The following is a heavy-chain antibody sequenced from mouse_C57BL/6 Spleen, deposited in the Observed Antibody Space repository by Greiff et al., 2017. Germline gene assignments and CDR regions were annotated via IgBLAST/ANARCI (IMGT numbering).Heavy chain of an antibody. J-gene: IGHJ3*01. D-gene: IGHD2-4*01. V-gene: IGHV3-6*01. Sequence: EVKLQESGPGLVKPSQSLSLTCSVTGYSITSGYYWNWIRQFPGNKLEWMGYISYDGSNNYNPSLKNRISITRDTSKNQFFLKLNSVTTEDTATYYCARAPYYDYDEGGFAYWGQGTLVTVSA. CDR3: ARAPYYDYDEGGFAY. CDR1: GYSITSGYY. CDR2: ISYDGSN.